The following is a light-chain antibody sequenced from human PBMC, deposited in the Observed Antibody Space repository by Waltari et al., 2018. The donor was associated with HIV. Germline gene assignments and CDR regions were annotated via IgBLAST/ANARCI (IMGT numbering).Light chain of an antibody. Sequence: EIVMTQSPATLSVSPGERATLSCRASQSVSNNLAWYQQKPGQAPRLLISGSSTRATGIPARFSGSGSGTEFTLTINSLQSEDFAVYFCQQYNNWPRITFGQGTRLEIK. CDR3: QQYNNWPRIT. V-gene: IGKV3-15*01. CDR1: QSVSNN. CDR2: GSS. J-gene: IGKJ5*01.